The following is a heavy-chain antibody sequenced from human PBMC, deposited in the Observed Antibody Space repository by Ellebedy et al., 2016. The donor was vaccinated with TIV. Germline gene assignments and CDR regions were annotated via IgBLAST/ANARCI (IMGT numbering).Heavy chain of an antibody. CDR2: IYHSGST. Sequence: SETLSLXXTVSSYSISSGYYWGWIRQPPGRGLEYIGSIYHSGSTYYNPSLKSRVTISVDTSKNQFSLKLSSVTAADTAVYYCARVLLIWFGEPSEFDPWGQGTLVTVSS. D-gene: IGHD3-10*01. J-gene: IGHJ5*02. CDR1: SYSISSGYY. V-gene: IGHV4-38-2*02. CDR3: ARVLLIWFGEPSEFDP.